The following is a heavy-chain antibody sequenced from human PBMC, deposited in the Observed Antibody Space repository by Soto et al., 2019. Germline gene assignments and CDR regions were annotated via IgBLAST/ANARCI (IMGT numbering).Heavy chain of an antibody. V-gene: IGHV4-31*03. CDR3: AREGALGNFEY. CDR2: IYYSGNT. D-gene: IGHD3-16*01. Sequence: PSETLSLTCIVSGASFSRGGYYWSWIRQHPGKGLEWIGYIYYSGNTSYNPSLKSRVIISLDTSKNQFSLKLTSVTAADTAVYYCAREGALGNFEYWGQGTLVTVSS. J-gene: IGHJ4*02. CDR1: GASFSRGGYY.